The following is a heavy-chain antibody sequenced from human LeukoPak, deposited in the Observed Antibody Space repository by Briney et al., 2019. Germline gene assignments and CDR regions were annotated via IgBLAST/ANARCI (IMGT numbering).Heavy chain of an antibody. V-gene: IGHV3-7*03. CDR2: IKEDGSLT. CDR3: ARDRGYKAFDN. Sequence: GGSQRLSCAASGFTFSTSWMDWVRQAPRKGLEWVANIKEDGSLTFYMGCVKGRFTISRDNAKNSLYLQMNSLRVDDTAVYYCARDRGYKAFDNWGHGIIVSVSS. CDR1: GFTFSTSW. D-gene: IGHD5-18*01. J-gene: IGHJ3*02.